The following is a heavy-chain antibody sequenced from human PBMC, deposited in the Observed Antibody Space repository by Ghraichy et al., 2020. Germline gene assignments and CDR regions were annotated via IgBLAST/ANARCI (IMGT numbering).Heavy chain of an antibody. J-gene: IGHJ5*02. Sequence: ASVKVSCKASGYTFTSYGISWVRQAPGQGLEWMGWISAYNGNTNYAQKLQSRVTMTTDTSTSTAYMELRSLRSDDMAVYYCARGDITMVRGVIKSWFDPWGQGTLVTVSS. CDR3: ARGDITMVRGVIKSWFDP. CDR1: GYTFTSYG. CDR2: ISAYNGNT. V-gene: IGHV1-18*03. D-gene: IGHD3-10*01.